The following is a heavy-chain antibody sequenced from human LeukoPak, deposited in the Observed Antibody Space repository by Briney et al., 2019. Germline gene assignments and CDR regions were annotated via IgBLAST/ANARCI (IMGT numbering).Heavy chain of an antibody. CDR1: GGSISSYY. CDR3: ARHGDLYYYYYMDV. Sequence: PSETLSLTCTVSGGSISSYYWSWIRQPPGKGLEWIGYIYYSGGTNYNPSLKSRVTISVDTSKNQFSLKLSSVTAADTAVYYCARHGDLYYYYYMDVWGKGTTVTVSS. V-gene: IGHV4-59*01. J-gene: IGHJ6*03. D-gene: IGHD3-10*01. CDR2: IYYSGGT.